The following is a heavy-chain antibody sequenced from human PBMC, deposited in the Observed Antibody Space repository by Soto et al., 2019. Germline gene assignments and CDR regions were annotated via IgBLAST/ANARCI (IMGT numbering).Heavy chain of an antibody. CDR3: ARAEWLFRRYYYYYMDV. Sequence: SETLSLTCTVSGGSISSGGYYWSWIRQHPGKGLEWIGYIYYSGSTYYNPSLKSRVTISVDTSKNQFSLKLSSVTAADTAVYYCARAEWLFRRYYYYYMDVWGKGTTVTVSS. CDR1: GGSISSGGYY. V-gene: IGHV4-31*03. D-gene: IGHD3-3*01. J-gene: IGHJ6*03. CDR2: IYYSGST.